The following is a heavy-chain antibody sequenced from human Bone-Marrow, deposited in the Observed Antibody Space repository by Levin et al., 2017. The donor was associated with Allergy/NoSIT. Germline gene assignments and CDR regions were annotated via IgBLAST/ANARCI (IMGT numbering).Heavy chain of an antibody. J-gene: IGHJ3*02. D-gene: IGHD2-21*01. CDR1: GYSFTHNW. Sequence: GESLKISCQASGYSFTHNWIAWVRQMPGKGLEWMGMIAPGDSHIKYSPSFQGHVTISVDKAIRAAYLQWNTLKASDTAMYFCARGDGEAFDIWGQGTMVSVSS. V-gene: IGHV5-51*01. CDR3: ARGDGEAFDI. CDR2: IAPGDSHI.